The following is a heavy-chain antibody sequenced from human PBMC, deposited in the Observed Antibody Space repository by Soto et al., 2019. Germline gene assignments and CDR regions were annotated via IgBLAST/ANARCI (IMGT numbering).Heavy chain of an antibody. CDR1: ADSISSTTW. V-gene: IGHV4-4*02. CDR2: IHQRGTT. D-gene: IGHD6-19*01. CDR3: ARQGGWYMDY. J-gene: IGHJ4*02. Sequence: QVQLQESGPGLVKPAGTLSLTCDVSADSISSTTWWSWVRQPPGGGLEWSGEIHQRGTTNYNPSLKSRVTISRDKSKNQFSLKVTSVTAADTAVYYCARQGGWYMDYWGQGTLVTVSS.